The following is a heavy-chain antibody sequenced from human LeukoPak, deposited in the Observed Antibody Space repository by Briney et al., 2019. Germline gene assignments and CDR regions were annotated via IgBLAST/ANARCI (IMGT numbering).Heavy chain of an antibody. J-gene: IGHJ4*02. Sequence: PGGSLRLSCAASGFTFSSYAMSWVRQAPGKGLEWVSGISGRGGSTYYADSVEGRFTISRDNSKNTLYLQMNSLRAEDTAVYYCAKTGPTVTTPFDYWGQGTLVTVSS. CDR3: AKTGPTVTTPFDY. CDR1: GFTFSSYA. CDR2: ISGRGGST. D-gene: IGHD4-17*01. V-gene: IGHV3-23*01.